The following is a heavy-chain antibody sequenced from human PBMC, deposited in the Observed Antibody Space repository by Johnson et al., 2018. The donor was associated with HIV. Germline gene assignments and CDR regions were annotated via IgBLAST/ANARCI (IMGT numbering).Heavy chain of an antibody. Sequence: MQLVESGGGVVQPGGSLRLSCAASGFTLSIYGMHWVRQAPGKGLEWVTFIRYDGSNKYYADSMKGRFTISRDNSKNTLYMQMNSLRAEDTAVYYCAKASGKGYYVDAFDIWGQGTRVTVSS. CDR1: GFTLSIYG. CDR3: AKASGKGYYVDAFDI. J-gene: IGHJ3*02. CDR2: IRYDGSNK. D-gene: IGHD3-22*01. V-gene: IGHV3-30*02.